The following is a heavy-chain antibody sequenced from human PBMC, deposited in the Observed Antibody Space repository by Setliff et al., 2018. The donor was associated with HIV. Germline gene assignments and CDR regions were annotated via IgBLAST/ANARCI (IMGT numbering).Heavy chain of an antibody. Sequence: SVKVSCKASGFTFTSSAVQWVRQAPGQGLEWMGGIIPVFATPNYAQKFQGRVTLTTDELMKTAYMELSSLGAEDTAIYYCANRFRTSNNWYYFDYWGPGTLVTV. J-gene: IGHJ4*02. CDR1: GFTFTSSA. CDR2: IIPVFATP. D-gene: IGHD6-13*01. CDR3: ANRFRTSNNWYYFDY. V-gene: IGHV1-69*05.